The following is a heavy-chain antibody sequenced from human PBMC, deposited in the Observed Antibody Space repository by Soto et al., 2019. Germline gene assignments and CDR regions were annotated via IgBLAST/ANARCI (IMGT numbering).Heavy chain of an antibody. V-gene: IGHV3-66*01. J-gene: IGHJ4*02. D-gene: IGHD2-2*02. CDR3: ARESYMDY. CDR1: GFTVGTNF. CDR2: IYPGGDT. Sequence: GGSLRLSCAASGFTVGTNFMTWVRQAPGRGLEWVSVIYPGGDTYYADSVKGRFAVSRDTSKNTLYLQMNSLRVEDTAVYYCARESYMDYWGQGTQVTVPS.